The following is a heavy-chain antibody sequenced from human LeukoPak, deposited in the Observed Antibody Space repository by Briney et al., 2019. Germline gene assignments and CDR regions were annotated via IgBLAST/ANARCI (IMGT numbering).Heavy chain of an antibody. D-gene: IGHD1-26*01. V-gene: IGHV4-38-2*02. J-gene: IGHJ5*02. CDR1: GYSISSHYY. Sequence: SETLSLTCTVSGYSISSHYYWGWIRQPPGKGLEWIGTIYHTGSTYYNPSLKSRVTMSLDTSKTQFSLKLSSVTAADTAVYYCARGGSYRWFDPWGQGTLVTVSS. CDR2: IYHTGST. CDR3: ARGGSYRWFDP.